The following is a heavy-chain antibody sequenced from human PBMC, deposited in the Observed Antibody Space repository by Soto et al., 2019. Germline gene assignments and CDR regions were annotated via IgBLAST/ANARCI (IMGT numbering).Heavy chain of an antibody. CDR1: GYTVTGYN. V-gene: IGHV1-2*02. J-gene: IGHJ1*01. CDR3: ARARYSSGWYLGYFQH. CDR2: INPNSGGT. Sequence: ASGKVSCKASGYTVTGYNMHWVLQAPGQGLEWMGWINPNSGGTNYAQKFQGRVTMTRDTSISTAYMELSRLRSDDTAVYYCARARYSSGWYLGYFQHWGQGILVTVSS. D-gene: IGHD6-19*01.